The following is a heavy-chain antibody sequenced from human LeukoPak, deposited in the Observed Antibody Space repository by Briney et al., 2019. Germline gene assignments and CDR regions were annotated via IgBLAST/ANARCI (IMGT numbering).Heavy chain of an antibody. Sequence: GGSLRLSCAASGFTLNSCAMTWVRQAPGEGLEWVSGITASGATTYYADSVKGRFTTSRDNSKNTLYLQMNSLRAEDTAIYYCAKDADDYVSYFDYWGQGTLVTVSS. J-gene: IGHJ4*02. V-gene: IGHV3-23*01. D-gene: IGHD3-16*01. CDR3: AKDADDYVSYFDY. CDR1: GFTLNSCA. CDR2: ITASGATT.